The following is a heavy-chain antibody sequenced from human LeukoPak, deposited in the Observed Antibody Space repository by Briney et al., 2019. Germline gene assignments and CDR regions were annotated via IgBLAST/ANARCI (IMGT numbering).Heavy chain of an antibody. Sequence: GKSLRLSCAASGFTFSSHGMRWVRQAPGKGLEWLTLIAYDGSYVYYADSVKGRFTISRDNSKNTLYLQMNSLETEDTAMYYCANWAGGNSDGTYEHWGQGTLVTVSS. CDR3: ANWAGGNSDGTYEH. CDR1: GFTFSSHG. CDR2: IAYDGSYV. V-gene: IGHV3-30*18. D-gene: IGHD4-23*01. J-gene: IGHJ1*01.